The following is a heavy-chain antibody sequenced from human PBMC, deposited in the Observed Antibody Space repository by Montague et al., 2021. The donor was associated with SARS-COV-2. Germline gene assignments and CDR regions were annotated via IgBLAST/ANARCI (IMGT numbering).Heavy chain of an antibody. CDR1: GGSISDNNW. J-gene: IGHJ5*02. Sequence: SETLSLTCGVSGGSISDNNWWSCVRQFPETGLEWIGEISLGGHTDYNPSLKSRVTISLDKSKNQFSLKLTSVTAADTAVYYCARDIWEPEVRSRGWFDPWGQGILVTVSS. CDR3: ARDIWEPEVRSRGWFDP. CDR2: ISLGGHT. V-gene: IGHV4-4*02. D-gene: IGHD1-26*01.